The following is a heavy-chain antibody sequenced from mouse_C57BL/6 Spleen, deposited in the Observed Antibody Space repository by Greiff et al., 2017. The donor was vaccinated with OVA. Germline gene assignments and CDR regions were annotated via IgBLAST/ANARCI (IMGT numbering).Heavy chain of an antibody. CDR3: ASASFAY. CDR2: INPSTGGT. V-gene: IGHV1-42*01. D-gene: IGHD6-1*01. CDR1: GYSFTGYY. J-gene: IGHJ2*01. Sequence: DVKLVESGPELVKPGASVKISCKASGYSFTGYYMNWVKQSPEKSLEWIGEINPSTGGTTYNQKFKAKATLTVDKSSSTAYMQLKSLTSEDSAVYYCASASFAYWGQGTTLTVSS.